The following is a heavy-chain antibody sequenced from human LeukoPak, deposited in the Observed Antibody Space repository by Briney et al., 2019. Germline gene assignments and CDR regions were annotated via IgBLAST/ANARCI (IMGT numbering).Heavy chain of an antibody. CDR1: GGTFSSYA. D-gene: IGHD3-10*01. CDR3: ARDIRYHYGSGSYSLANYYYYYMDV. J-gene: IGHJ6*03. V-gene: IGHV1-69*13. CDR2: IIPIFGTA. Sequence: ASVKVSCKASGGTFSSYAISWVRQAPGRGLEWMGGIIPIFGTANYAQKFQGRVTITADESTSTAYMELSSLRSEDTAVYYCARDIRYHYGSGSYSLANYYYYYMDVWGKGTTVTISS.